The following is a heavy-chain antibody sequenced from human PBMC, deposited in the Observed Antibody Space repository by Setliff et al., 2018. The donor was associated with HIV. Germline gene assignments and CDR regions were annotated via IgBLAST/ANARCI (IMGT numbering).Heavy chain of an antibody. CDR2: IYTSGST. CDR1: GVSISSGSYY. V-gene: IGHV4-61*02. Sequence: PSETLSLTCTVSGVSISSGSYYWSWIRQSAGKGLEWIGRIYTSGSTNDNPSLKSRITISVDTSNNQFSLRLSSVTAADPALYYCAGDKGYYFMDVWGKGITVTVSS. J-gene: IGHJ6*03. CDR3: AGDKGYYFMDV.